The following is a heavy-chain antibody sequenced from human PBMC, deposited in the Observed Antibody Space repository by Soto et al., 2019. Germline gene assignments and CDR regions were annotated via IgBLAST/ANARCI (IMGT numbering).Heavy chain of an antibody. Sequence: PVGSLGLSCASSGFACSNCDVELVRQAPGKGLEWVGQIDSKIDADKTDFAAPLQGRFTLSRDDSKNTVYLQMNGLEIEETAMYYCVKRFTEVENARFAYWGTGNIVTVS. CDR3: VKRFTEVENARFAY. D-gene: IGHD3-3*01. J-gene: IGHJ4*02. CDR2: IDSKIDADKT. V-gene: IGHV3-15*04. CDR1: GFACSNCD.